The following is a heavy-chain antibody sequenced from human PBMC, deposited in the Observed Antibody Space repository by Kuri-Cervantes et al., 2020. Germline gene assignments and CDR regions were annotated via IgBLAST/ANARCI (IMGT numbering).Heavy chain of an antibody. J-gene: IGHJ6*02. CDR3: ARDLASIAARWWDPYYYYGMDV. Sequence: GGSLRLSCAASGFTFSSYAMHWVRQAPSKGLEWVAVISYDGSNKYYADSVKGRFTISRDNSKNTLYLQMNSLRAEDTAVYYCARDLASIAARWWDPYYYYGMDVWGQGTTVTVSS. CDR1: GFTFSSYA. V-gene: IGHV3-30-3*01. D-gene: IGHD6-6*01. CDR2: ISYDGSNK.